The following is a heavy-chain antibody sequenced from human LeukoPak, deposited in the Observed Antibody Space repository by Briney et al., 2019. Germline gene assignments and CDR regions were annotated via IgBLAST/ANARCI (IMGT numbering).Heavy chain of an antibody. V-gene: IGHV1-2*02. Sequence: ASVKVSCKASGYTFTSYGISWVRQAPGQGLEWMGWINPNSGGTNYAQKFQGRVTMTRDTSISTAYMELSRLRSDDTAVYHCAREYYYDSSGYILFDPWGQGTLVTVSS. CDR1: GYTFTSYG. J-gene: IGHJ5*02. D-gene: IGHD3-22*01. CDR2: INPNSGGT. CDR3: AREYYYDSSGYILFDP.